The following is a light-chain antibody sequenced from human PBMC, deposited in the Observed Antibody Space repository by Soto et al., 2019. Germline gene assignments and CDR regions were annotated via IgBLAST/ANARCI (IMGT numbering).Light chain of an antibody. V-gene: IGKV3-20*01. CDR2: DAS. CDR1: QSVRSNY. Sequence: EIVLTQSPGTLSLSPGERATLSCRASQSVRSNYLAWYQQKPGQAPRLLIFDASSRATGIPDRFSGSGSGTDFTLTINRLDPEDFAVYYCQQYGNSVTFGGGTKVDI. CDR3: QQYGNSVT. J-gene: IGKJ4*01.